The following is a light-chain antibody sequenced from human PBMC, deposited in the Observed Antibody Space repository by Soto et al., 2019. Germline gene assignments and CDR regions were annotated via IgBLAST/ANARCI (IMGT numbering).Light chain of an antibody. Sequence: QSALTQPASVSGSPGQSITISCTGTSSDVGGYNYVSWYQQHPGKAPKLMIYDVSNRPSGVSNRFSGSKSGNTASLTISGLQAEDEADYYCSSYTSSSTLRVFGGGTKSPS. CDR3: SSYTSSSTLRV. CDR2: DVS. V-gene: IGLV2-14*01. CDR1: SSDVGGYNY. J-gene: IGLJ3*02.